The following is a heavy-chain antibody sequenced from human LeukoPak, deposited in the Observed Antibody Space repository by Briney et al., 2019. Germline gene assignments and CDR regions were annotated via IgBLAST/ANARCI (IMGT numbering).Heavy chain of an antibody. CDR1: GGSFSGYY. D-gene: IGHD2-2*01. CDR3: ARGRSGYCSSTSCYGRDSSSWYSLGY. CDR2: INHSGST. V-gene: IGHV4-34*01. Sequence: SETLSLTCAVYGGSFSGYYWSWIRQPPGKGLEWIGEINHSGSTNYNPSLKSRVTISVDTSKNQFSLKLSSVTAADTAVYYCARGRSGYCSSTSCYGRDSSSWYSLGYWGQGTLVTVSS. J-gene: IGHJ4*02.